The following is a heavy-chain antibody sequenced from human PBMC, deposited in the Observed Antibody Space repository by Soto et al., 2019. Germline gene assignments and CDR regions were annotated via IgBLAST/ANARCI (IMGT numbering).Heavy chain of an antibody. J-gene: IGHJ4*02. D-gene: IGHD1-26*01. Sequence: QVQLVESGGGVVQPGRSLRLSCAASGFTFSSYGMHWVRQAPGKGLEWVAVIWYDGSNKYYADSVKGRFTISRDNSKNTLYLQMNSLRAEDTAVYYCARYMSEWELLLPDYWGQGTLVTVSS. CDR3: ARYMSEWELLLPDY. V-gene: IGHV3-33*01. CDR1: GFTFSSYG. CDR2: IWYDGSNK.